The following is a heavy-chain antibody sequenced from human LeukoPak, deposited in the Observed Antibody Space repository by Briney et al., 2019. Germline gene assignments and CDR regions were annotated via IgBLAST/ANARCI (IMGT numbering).Heavy chain of an antibody. V-gene: IGHV4-4*02. D-gene: IGHD2-2*01. CDR1: GGSASSSNW. J-gene: IGHJ4*02. CDR3: ARGGVIPAD. Sequence: SSETLSLTCAVSGGSASSSNWWTWVRQPPGKGLEWIGEIYLSGSTNYNPSLKSRVTISIDKSKNQFSLRLSSMTAADTAVYYCARGGVIPADWGQGTLVTVSS. CDR2: IYLSGST.